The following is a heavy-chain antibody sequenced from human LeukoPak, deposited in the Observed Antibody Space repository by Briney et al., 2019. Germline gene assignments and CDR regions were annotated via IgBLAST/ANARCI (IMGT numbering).Heavy chain of an antibody. D-gene: IGHD3-16*01. Sequence: PGRSLRLSCAASGFTFSSYAMHWVRQAPGKGLEWVAVISYDGSNKYYADSVKGRFTISRDNSKNTLYLQMNSLRAEDTAVYFCTTETPGWGPSRGDYWGQGTLVTVSS. J-gene: IGHJ4*02. CDR3: TTETPGWGPSRGDY. CDR1: GFTFSSYA. V-gene: IGHV3-30-3*01. CDR2: ISYDGSNK.